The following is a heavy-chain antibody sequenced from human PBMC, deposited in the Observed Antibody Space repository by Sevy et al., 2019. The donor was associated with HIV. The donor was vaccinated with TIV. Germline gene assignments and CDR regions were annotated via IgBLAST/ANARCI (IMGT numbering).Heavy chain of an antibody. Sequence: SETLSLTCTVSGASISSYSWSWIRQPPGKGLEWIGYIYYSGSTNYNPSLKSRVTISVDTSKHQCSLKLSSVTAADTAVYYCARGQYSYGYWREFDYWGQGTLVTVSS. J-gene: IGHJ4*02. CDR2: IYYSGST. CDR3: ARGQYSYGYWREFDY. D-gene: IGHD5-18*01. V-gene: IGHV4-59*01. CDR1: GASISSYS.